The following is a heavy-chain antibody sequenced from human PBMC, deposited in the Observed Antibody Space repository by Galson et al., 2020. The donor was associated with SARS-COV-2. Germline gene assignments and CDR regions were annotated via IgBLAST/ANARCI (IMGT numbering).Heavy chain of an antibody. CDR2: ISYDGSNK. Sequence: GGSLRLSCAASGFTFSSYAMHWVRQAPGKGLEWVAVISYDGSNKYYADSVKGRFTISRDNSKNTLYPQMNSLRAEDTAVYYCAREVATIEAFDIWGQGTMVTVSS. V-gene: IGHV3-30*14. J-gene: IGHJ3*02. CDR1: GFTFSSYA. CDR3: AREVATIEAFDI. D-gene: IGHD5-12*01.